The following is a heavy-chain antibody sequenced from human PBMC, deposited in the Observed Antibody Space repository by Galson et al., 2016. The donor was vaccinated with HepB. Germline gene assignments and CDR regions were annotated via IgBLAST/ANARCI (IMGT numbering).Heavy chain of an antibody. D-gene: IGHD2-15*01. Sequence: LSLTCTVSGGSISSSNYYWGWIRQPPGKGLEWIGSIYYSGSTYCNPSLKSRVTMSVDTSKNQFSLKLNSVTAADTAVYYCARQIVVVVAATRGVDWFDPWGQGTLVTVSS. V-gene: IGHV4-39*01. CDR2: IYYSGST. CDR1: GGSISSSNYY. J-gene: IGHJ5*02. CDR3: ARQIVVVVAATRGVDWFDP.